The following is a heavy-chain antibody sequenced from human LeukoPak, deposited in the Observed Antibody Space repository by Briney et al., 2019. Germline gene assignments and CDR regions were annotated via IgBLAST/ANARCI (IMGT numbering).Heavy chain of an antibody. CDR2: ISGSGGST. J-gene: IGHJ4*02. D-gene: IGHD5-12*01. V-gene: IGHV3-23*01. CDR1: GFTFSSYA. Sequence: GGSLRLSCAASGFTFSSYAMSWVRQAPGKGLEWVSAISGSGGSTYYADSVKGRFTISRDNSKITLYLQMNSLRAEDTAVYYCAKSYNGYESKPDYWGQGTLVTVSS. CDR3: AKSYNGYESKPDY.